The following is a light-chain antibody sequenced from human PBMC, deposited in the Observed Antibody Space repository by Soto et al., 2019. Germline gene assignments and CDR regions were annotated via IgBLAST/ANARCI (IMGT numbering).Light chain of an antibody. V-gene: IGLV2-14*01. CDR2: EVS. CDR3: SSFTRSNTVV. J-gene: IGLJ2*01. Sequence: QSALTQPASVSGSPGQSITISCTGTSSDVGAYNYVSWYQQHPGKAPKLMISEVSKRPSGVSNRFSGSKSGNTASLTISGLQDEDEAHYYCSSFTRSNTVVFGGGTKLTVL. CDR1: SSDVGAYNY.